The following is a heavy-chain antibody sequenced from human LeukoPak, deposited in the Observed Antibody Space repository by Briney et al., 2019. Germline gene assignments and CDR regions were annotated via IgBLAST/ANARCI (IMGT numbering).Heavy chain of an antibody. CDR2: IRYDGSNK. J-gene: IGHJ4*02. CDR3: ARDAVADGSGWLDY. CDR1: GFTFSSYG. V-gene: IGHV3-30*02. D-gene: IGHD6-19*01. Sequence: GGSLRLSCAASGFTFSSYGMHWVRQAPGKGLEWVAFIRYDGSNKYYADSVKGRFTISRDNSKNTLYLQMNSLRVEDTAVYSCARDAVADGSGWLDYWGQGTLVTVSS.